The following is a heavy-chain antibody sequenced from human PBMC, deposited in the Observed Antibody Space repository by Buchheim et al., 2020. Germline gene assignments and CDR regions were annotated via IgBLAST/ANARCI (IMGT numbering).Heavy chain of an antibody. Sequence: QVQLQESGPGLVKPSQTLSLTCTVSGGSTSSGSYYWSWIRQPAGKGLEWIGRIYTSGSTNYNPSLKSRVTISVDTSKNQFSLKLSSVTAADTAVYYCAREADDSSGYYYEAPIDYWGQGTL. J-gene: IGHJ4*02. CDR1: GGSTSSGSYY. CDR2: IYTSGST. CDR3: AREADDSSGYYYEAPIDY. D-gene: IGHD3-22*01. V-gene: IGHV4-61*02.